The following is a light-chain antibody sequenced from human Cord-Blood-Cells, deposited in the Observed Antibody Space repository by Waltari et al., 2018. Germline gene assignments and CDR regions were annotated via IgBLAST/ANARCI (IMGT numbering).Light chain of an antibody. CDR1: SSYVGGYNY. J-gene: IGLJ1*01. CDR2: DVS. V-gene: IGLV2-14*01. CDR3: SSYTSSSTYV. Sequence: QSALTQPASVSGSPGQSITISCTGTSSYVGGYNYVSWYQQHPGKAPKLMIHDVSNRPSGVSNRFSGSKSGNTASLTSSGLQAEDEADYYCSSYTSSSTYVFGTGTKVTVL.